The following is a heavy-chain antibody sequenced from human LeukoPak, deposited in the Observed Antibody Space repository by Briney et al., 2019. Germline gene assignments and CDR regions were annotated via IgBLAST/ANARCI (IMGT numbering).Heavy chain of an antibody. CDR1: GGSFSGYY. J-gene: IGHJ4*02. V-gene: IGHV4-34*01. D-gene: IGHD1-26*01. Sequence: KSSETLSLICAVYGGSFSGYYWSWIRQPPGKGLEWIGEINHSGSTNYNPSLKSRVTISVDTSKNQFSLKLSSVTAADTAVYYCARAGREWELSTFDYWGQGTLVTVSS. CDR2: INHSGST. CDR3: ARAGREWELSTFDY.